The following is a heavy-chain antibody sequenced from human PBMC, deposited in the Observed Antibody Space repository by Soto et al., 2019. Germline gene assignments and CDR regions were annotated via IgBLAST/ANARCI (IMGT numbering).Heavy chain of an antibody. V-gene: IGHV4-59*01. D-gene: IGHD2-15*01. CDR1: GGSISSYY. J-gene: IGHJ6*03. Sequence: PSETLSLTCTVSGGSISSYYWSWIRQPPGKGLEWIGYIYYSGSTNYNPSLKSRVTISVDTSKNQFSLKLSSVTAADTAVYYCARESLDIVVVVAATEYYYYYMDVWGKGTTVTAP. CDR2: IYYSGST. CDR3: ARESLDIVVVVAATEYYYYYMDV.